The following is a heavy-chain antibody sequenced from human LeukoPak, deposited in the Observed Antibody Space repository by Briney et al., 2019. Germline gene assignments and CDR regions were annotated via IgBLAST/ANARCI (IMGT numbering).Heavy chain of an antibody. Sequence: GGSLRLSCAVTFSGYWMNWVRQAPGKGLEWISYVATDSGIISYADSVKGRFTSSRDDATNSLFLQMNTLTAEDTAVYYCARDTSWSFDYWGQGSLVIVSA. CDR1: TFSGYW. D-gene: IGHD2-2*01. CDR3: ARDTSWSFDY. CDR2: VATDSGII. V-gene: IGHV3-48*04. J-gene: IGHJ4*02.